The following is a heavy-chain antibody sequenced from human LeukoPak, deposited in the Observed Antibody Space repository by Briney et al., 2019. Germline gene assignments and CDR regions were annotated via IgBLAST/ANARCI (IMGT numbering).Heavy chain of an antibody. CDR1: GGSISKYY. D-gene: IGHD3-22*01. V-gene: IGHV4-4*07. Sequence: PSETLSLTCAVSGGSISKYYWSWIRQPAGKGLEWIGRIYTSGNTNYNPSLKSRVTISVDTSKNQFSLKLSSVTAADTAVYYCARNPDSSGYYYYYYDREVRGKGTTGTVSS. CDR3: ARNPDSSGYYYYYYDREV. CDR2: IYTSGNT. J-gene: IGHJ6*03.